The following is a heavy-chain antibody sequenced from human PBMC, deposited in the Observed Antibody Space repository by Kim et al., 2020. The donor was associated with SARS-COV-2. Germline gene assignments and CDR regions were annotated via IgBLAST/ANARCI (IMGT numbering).Heavy chain of an antibody. CDR2: VSAYNAKT. V-gene: IGHV1-18*01. CDR3: ARSLFFGDYPPLDY. D-gene: IGHD4-17*01. J-gene: IGHJ4*02. Sequence: ASVKVSCKASGYSFTSYYISWVRQAPGQGLEWMGWVSAYNAKTNYAQKFQVRVTMTTDTSMNTAYMELRSLRSDDTAIYYCARSLFFGDYPPLDYWGQGTRVTVSS. CDR1: GYSFTSYY.